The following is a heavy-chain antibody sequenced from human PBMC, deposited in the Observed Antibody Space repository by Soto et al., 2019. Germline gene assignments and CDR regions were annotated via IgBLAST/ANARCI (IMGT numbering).Heavy chain of an antibody. V-gene: IGHV4-34*01. CDR3: ARRGRNCSGGSCYNPYYYYGMDV. CDR2: INHSGST. J-gene: IGHJ6*02. D-gene: IGHD2-15*01. Sequence: QVQLQQWGAGLLKPSETLSLTCAVYGGSFSGYYWSWIRQPPGKGLEWIGEINHSGSTNYNPSLKSRVTISVDTSKNQFSLKLSSVTAADTAVYYCARRGRNCSGGSCYNPYYYYGMDVWGQGTTVTVSS. CDR1: GGSFSGYY.